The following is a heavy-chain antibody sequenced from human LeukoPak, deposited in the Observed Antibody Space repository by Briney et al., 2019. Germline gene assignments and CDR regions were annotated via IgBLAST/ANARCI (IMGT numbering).Heavy chain of an antibody. J-gene: IGHJ4*02. CDR2: INHSGST. CDR1: GGSFSGYY. V-gene: IGHV4-34*01. Sequence: SETLSLTCAVYGGSFSGYYWSWIRQPPGKGLEWIGEINHSGSTNYNPSLKSRVTISVDTSKNQFSLKLSSVTAADTAVYYCASVLVIGVIDYWGQGTLVTVSS. CDR3: ASVLVIGVIDY. D-gene: IGHD2/OR15-2a*01.